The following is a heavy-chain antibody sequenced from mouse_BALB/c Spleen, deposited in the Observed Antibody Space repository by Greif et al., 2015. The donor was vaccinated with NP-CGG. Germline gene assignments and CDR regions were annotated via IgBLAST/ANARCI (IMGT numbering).Heavy chain of an antibody. CDR2: IDPANGNT. J-gene: IGHJ3*01. Sequence: EVQLQESGAELVKPGASVKLSCTASGFNIKDTYMHWVKQRPEQGLEWIGRIDPANGNTKYDPKFQGKATITADTSSNTAYLQLSSLTSGDTAVYYCASYYDYDGFAYWGQGTLVTVSA. CDR3: ASYYDYDGFAY. CDR1: GFNIKDTY. D-gene: IGHD2-4*01. V-gene: IGHV14-3*02.